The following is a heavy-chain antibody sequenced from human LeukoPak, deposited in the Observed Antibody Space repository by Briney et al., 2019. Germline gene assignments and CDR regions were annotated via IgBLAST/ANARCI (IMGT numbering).Heavy chain of an antibody. D-gene: IGHD1-26*01. CDR3: ASTMGATTLGDYYYYGMDV. J-gene: IGHJ6*02. CDR1: GGSISSYS. V-gene: IGHV4-59*01. CDR2: IYYSGNT. Sequence: SETLSLTCTVSGGSISSYSWSWIRQPPGKGLEWIGYIYYSGNTNYNPSLKSRVSISVDTSKNKFSLKLTSVTAADTAVYYCASTMGATTLGDYYYYGMDVWGQGTTVSVSS.